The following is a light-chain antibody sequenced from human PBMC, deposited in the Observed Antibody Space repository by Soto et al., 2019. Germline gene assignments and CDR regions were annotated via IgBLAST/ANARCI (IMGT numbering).Light chain of an antibody. CDR2: AAS. CDR3: QQSYSTPPT. CDR1: QSISSY. Sequence: DIQMTQSSSSLSASXXDRVTITCWASQSISSYLNWYQQKPGKAPKXXIYAASTLQSGVPSRFSGSGSGTDFTLTISSLQPEDFATYYCQQSYSTPPTFGQGTKVDIK. J-gene: IGKJ1*01. V-gene: IGKV1-39*01.